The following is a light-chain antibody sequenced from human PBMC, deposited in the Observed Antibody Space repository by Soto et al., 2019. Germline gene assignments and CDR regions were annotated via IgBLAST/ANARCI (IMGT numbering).Light chain of an antibody. CDR2: DTS. CDR3: QQYDTWRSIT. CDR1: QSISTK. V-gene: IGKV3-15*01. J-gene: IGKJ5*01. Sequence: EIVMTQSPATLSLSPGERATLSCWASQSISTKLAWYQHRPGQAPRLLIYDTSTRAAGIPARFSGSGSGTDFNLTISSLQSEDFAVYYCQQYDTWRSITFGQGTRLESK.